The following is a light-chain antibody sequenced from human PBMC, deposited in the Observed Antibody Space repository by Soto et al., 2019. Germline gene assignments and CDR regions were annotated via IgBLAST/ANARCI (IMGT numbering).Light chain of an antibody. CDR2: EVS. CDR3: YSYVGSIS. CDR1: SSDVGSHNF. Sequence: QSALTQPASVSGSPGQSITISCTGTSSDVGSHNFVSWYQQHPGKALELMIYEVSKRPSGVSNRFSGSKSGNTASLTISGLQAEDEADYYCYSYVGSISFGGGTQLTVL. J-gene: IGLJ2*01. V-gene: IGLV2-23*02.